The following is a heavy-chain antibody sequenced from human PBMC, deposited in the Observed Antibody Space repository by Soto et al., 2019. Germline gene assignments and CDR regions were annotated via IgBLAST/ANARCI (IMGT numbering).Heavy chain of an antibody. V-gene: IGHV3-30*18. J-gene: IGHJ4*02. CDR2: ISYDGSNK. D-gene: IGHD6-13*01. CDR3: AKVAYSSSSWYDY. CDR1: GFTFSSYG. Sequence: PGGSLRLSCAASGFTFSSYGMHWVRQAPGKGLEWVAVISYDGSNKYYADSVKGRFTISRDNSKNTLYLQMNSLRAEDTAVYYCAKVAYSSSSWYDYWGQGTLVTVSS.